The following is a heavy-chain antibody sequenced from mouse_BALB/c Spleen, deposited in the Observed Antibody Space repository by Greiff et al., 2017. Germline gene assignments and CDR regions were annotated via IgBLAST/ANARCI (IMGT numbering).Heavy chain of an antibody. J-gene: IGHJ4*01. CDR1: GFSLTSYG. V-gene: IGHV2-9*02. CDR3: ARDQLEGAMDY. CDR2: IWAGGST. D-gene: IGHD3-1*01. Sequence: VQVVESGPGLVAPSQSLSITCTVSGFSLTSYGVHWVRQPPGKGLEWLGVIWAGGSTNYNSALMSRLSISKDNSKSQVFLKMNSLQTDDTAMYYCARDQLEGAMDYWGQGTSVTVSS.